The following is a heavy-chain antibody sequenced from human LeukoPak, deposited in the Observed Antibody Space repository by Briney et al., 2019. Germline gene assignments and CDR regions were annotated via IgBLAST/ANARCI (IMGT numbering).Heavy chain of an antibody. D-gene: IGHD6-6*01. J-gene: IGHJ4*02. V-gene: IGHV3-21*01. CDR1: GFTFNSYS. CDR2: ISSSSSYI. CDR3: ARESYSSSSADY. Sequence: GSLRLSCAASGFTFNSYSMNWVRQAPGKGLEWVSSISSSSSYIYYADSVKGRFTISRDNAKNSLYLQMNSLRAEDTAVYYCARESYSSSSADYWGQGTLVTVSS.